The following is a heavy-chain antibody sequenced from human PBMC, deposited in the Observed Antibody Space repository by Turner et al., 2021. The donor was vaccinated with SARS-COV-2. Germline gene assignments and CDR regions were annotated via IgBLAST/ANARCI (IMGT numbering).Heavy chain of an antibody. CDR1: GFTFSGYA. CDR3: AKDRIVGATMGASRD. CDR2: ISGSGDTT. D-gene: IGHD1-26*01. V-gene: IGHV3-23*01. Sequence: VQLLVSGGGLEQPGGSLRLSCSAYGFTFSGYAMCWVRQAQGKGLEWVSGISGSGDTTYYADSVKGRFTISRDNSKNTMYLQMNSLRAEDTAVYYCAKDRIVGATMGASRDWGQGILVTVSS. J-gene: IGHJ4*02.